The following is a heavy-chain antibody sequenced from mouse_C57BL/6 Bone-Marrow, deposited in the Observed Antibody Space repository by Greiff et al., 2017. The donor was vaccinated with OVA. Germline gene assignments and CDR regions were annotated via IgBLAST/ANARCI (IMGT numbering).Heavy chain of an antibody. CDR1: GFTFTDYY. V-gene: IGHV7-3*01. J-gene: IGHJ3*01. CDR2: IRNKANGYTT. CDR3: ARGDSNSLFAY. D-gene: IGHD2-5*01. Sequence: EVNVVESGGGLVQPGGSLSLSCAASGFTFTDYYMSWVRQPPGKALEWLGFIRNKANGYTTEYSASVKGRFTISRDNSQSILYLQRNALRAEASATYYCARGDSNSLFAYWGQGTLVTVSA.